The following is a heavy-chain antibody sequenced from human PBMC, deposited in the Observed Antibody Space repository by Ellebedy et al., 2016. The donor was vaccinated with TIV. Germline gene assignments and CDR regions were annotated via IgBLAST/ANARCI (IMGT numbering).Heavy chain of an antibody. CDR2: SYYSGST. CDR3: ARTLTYYYDSESDRYSSPPESFDI. Sequence: SEILSLTXTVSGGSIGSGSYYWGWIRQPPGKGLEWIGSSYYSGSTYYNPSLKSRVTISVDTTENQFSLRLSSVTAADTAVYYCARTLTYYYDSESDRYSSPPESFDIWGQGTKVTVSS. J-gene: IGHJ3*02. V-gene: IGHV4-39*07. CDR1: GGSIGSGSYY. D-gene: IGHD3-22*01.